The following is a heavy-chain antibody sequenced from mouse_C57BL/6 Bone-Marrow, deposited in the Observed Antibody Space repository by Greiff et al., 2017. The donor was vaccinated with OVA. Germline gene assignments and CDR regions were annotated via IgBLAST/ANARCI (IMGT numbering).Heavy chain of an antibody. CDR3: ARRGFYYGSSYGYFDV. CDR2: ISNGGGST. CDR1: GFTFSDYY. Sequence: EVMLVESGGGLVQPGGSLKLSCAASGFTFSDYYMYWVRQTPEKRLEWVAYISNGGGSTYYPDTVKGRFTISRDNAKNTLYLQMSRLKSEDTAMYYCARRGFYYGSSYGYFDVWGTGTTVTVSS. J-gene: IGHJ1*03. D-gene: IGHD1-1*01. V-gene: IGHV5-12*01.